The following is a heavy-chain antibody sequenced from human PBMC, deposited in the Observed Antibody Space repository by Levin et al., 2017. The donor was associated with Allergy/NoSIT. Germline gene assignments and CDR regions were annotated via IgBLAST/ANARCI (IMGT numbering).Heavy chain of an antibody. CDR2: ITGGGSNT. CDR3: AKKQGGTSGFSFDV. D-gene: IGHD1-1*01. Sequence: QRGESLKISCAASGFSFSDYAMTWVRQAPGKGLEWVSVITGGGSNTYYGDSVKGRFTVSRDNSKNTLYLHLNSLRAEDTAVYYCAKKQGGTSGFSFDVWGQGTMVTVSS. V-gene: IGHV3-23*01. CDR1: GFSFSDYA. J-gene: IGHJ3*01.